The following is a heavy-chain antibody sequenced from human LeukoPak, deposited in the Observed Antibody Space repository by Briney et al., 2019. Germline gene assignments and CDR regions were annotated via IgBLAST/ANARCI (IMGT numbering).Heavy chain of an antibody. CDR1: GFTVSSNH. V-gene: IGHV3-53*01. J-gene: IGHJ5*02. CDR3: ARVGYCSSTSCRNWFDP. CDR2: FYTDGNT. Sequence: PGGSLRLSCAASGFTVSSNHMTWVRQAPGKGLDWVSLFYTDGNTFYADSVKGRFTISRDNAKNSLYLQMDSLRAEDTAVYYCARVGYCSSTSCRNWFDPWGQGTLVTVSS. D-gene: IGHD2-2*01.